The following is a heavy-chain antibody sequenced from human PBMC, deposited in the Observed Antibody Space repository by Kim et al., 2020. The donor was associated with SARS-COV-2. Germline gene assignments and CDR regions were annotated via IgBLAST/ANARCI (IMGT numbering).Heavy chain of an antibody. CDR1: GFTFSSYW. CDR3: ARVRGAAGTYFDY. V-gene: IGHV3-7*04. D-gene: IGHD6-13*01. Sequence: GGSLRLSCAASGFTFSSYWMSWVRQAPGKGLEWVANIKQDGSEKYYVDSVKGRFTISRDNAKNSLYLQMNSLRAEDTAVYYCARVRGAAGTYFDYWGQGTLVTVSS. CDR2: IKQDGSEK. J-gene: IGHJ4*02.